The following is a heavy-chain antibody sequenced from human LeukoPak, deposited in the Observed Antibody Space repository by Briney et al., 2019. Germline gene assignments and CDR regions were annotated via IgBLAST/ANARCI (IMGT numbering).Heavy chain of an antibody. CDR2: LDPKEGER. D-gene: IGHD3-10*01. CDR1: GDTLTELS. CDR3: TTREIVVEPAETSLVRGVLWRSDF. V-gene: IGHV1-24*01. J-gene: IGHJ4*01. Sequence: ASGKVSCKVSGDTLTELSMHWGRQAPGKGLEWMGGLDPKEGERVYAQSFQGRFTMTEDTSSGTAYMELNSLRSEDTAVYYCTTREIVVEPAETSLVRGVLWRSDFWGHGTLVTVSS.